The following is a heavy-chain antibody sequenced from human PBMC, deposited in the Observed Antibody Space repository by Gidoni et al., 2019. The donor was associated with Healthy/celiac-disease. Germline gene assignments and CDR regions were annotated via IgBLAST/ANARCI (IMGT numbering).Heavy chain of an antibody. D-gene: IGHD3-10*01. J-gene: IGHJ3*02. Sequence: EVQLVESGGGLVQPGGSLRLSCAASGFTFRSYSMNWVRQAPGKGLEWVSYISSSSSTIYYADSVKGRFTISRDNAKNSLYLKMNSLRDEDTAVYYCARDSLWFGESRFDAFDIWGQGTMVTVSS. CDR2: ISSSSSTI. V-gene: IGHV3-48*02. CDR1: GFTFRSYS. CDR3: ARDSLWFGESRFDAFDI.